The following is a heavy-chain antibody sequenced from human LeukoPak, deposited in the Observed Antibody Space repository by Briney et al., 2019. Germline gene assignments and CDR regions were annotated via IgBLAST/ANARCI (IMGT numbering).Heavy chain of an antibody. Sequence: PGGSLRLSCAASGFTFSSYWMHWVRQTPAKGLVWVSRINSDGSSASSADAVQGRFTISRDNAKNTLYLQMHGLRAEDTAVYYCARDPGGYVDYWGQGTLVTVSS. CDR3: ARDPGGYVDY. D-gene: IGHD2-8*02. J-gene: IGHJ4*02. CDR2: INSDGSSA. CDR1: GFTFSSYW. V-gene: IGHV3-74*01.